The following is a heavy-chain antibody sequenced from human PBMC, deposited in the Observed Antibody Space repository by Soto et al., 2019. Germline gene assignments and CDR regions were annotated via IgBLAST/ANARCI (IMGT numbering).Heavy chain of an antibody. J-gene: IGHJ4*02. V-gene: IGHV3-48*02. CDR3: ARSHMLAGPGY. CDR1: GFTFGDYS. Sequence: VQLVESGGGLVQPGGSLRLSCAASGFTFGDYSMNWVRQAPGKGLEWVSYIRNTGTPIYYADSVKGRFTISRDNSKNSLFLQMNSLRDEDTGVYYCARSHMLAGPGYWGRGTLVTVSS. D-gene: IGHD3-10*02. CDR2: IRNTGTPI.